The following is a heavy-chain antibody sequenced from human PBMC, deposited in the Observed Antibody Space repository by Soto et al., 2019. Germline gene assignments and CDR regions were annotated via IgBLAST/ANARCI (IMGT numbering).Heavy chain of an antibody. Sequence: EVQLVDSGGALVQPGESLRLSCAASGFTFSDYLMTWVRQAPGKGLEWVATIKQDGNEKYYVDSVKGRFTISRENAKNSLYLQLNALRAEDTAVYYCAIGHWLGKWGQVTLVTVSS. V-gene: IGHV3-7*01. J-gene: IGHJ4*02. CDR1: GFTFSDYL. D-gene: IGHD6-19*01. CDR3: AIGHWLGK. CDR2: IKQDGNEK.